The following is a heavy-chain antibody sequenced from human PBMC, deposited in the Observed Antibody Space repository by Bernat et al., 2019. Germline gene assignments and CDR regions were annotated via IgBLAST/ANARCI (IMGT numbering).Heavy chain of an antibody. J-gene: IGHJ4*02. CDR3: ARDVNHGLDY. CDR2: ISAKSGQT. D-gene: IGHD1-14*01. Sequence: QVHLVQSGAEVKKPGASVKVSCKASGYTFSPYGIGWVRQAPGQGLEWMGWISAKSGQTKNTQRFQGRVAMTTDRSTNTAYMELWSLRSDDTAVYYCARDVNHGLDYWGQGTLVTVSS. V-gene: IGHV1-18*01. CDR1: GYTFSPYG.